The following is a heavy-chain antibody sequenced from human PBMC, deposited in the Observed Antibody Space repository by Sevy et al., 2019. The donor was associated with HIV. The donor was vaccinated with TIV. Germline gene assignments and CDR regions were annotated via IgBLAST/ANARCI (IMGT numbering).Heavy chain of an antibody. CDR1: GFTFSNAW. J-gene: IGHJ4*02. D-gene: IGHD3-9*01. CDR2: IKSKIDGETT. Sequence: GGSLRLSCAVSGFTFSNAWMNWVRQAPGTGLQWVGLIKSKIDGETTDYAAPVKGRFTISSDDSKNTVYLQMNSLKTEDTALYYCATAPGYYDSSPFDYWGPGTLVTVSS. V-gene: IGHV3-15*01. CDR3: ATAPGYYDSSPFDY.